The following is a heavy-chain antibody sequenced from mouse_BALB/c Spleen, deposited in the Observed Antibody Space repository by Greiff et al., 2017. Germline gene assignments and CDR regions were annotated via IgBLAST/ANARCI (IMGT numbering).Heavy chain of an antibody. D-gene: IGHD2-3*01. Sequence: QVQLKQSGAELMKPGASVKISCKATGYTFSSYWIEWVKQRPGHGLEWIGEILPGSGSTNYNEKFKGKATFTADTSSNTAYMQLSSLTSEDSAVYYCARNGYSRGFAYWGQGTLVTVSA. J-gene: IGHJ3*01. V-gene: IGHV1-9*01. CDR1: GYTFSSYW. CDR2: ILPGSGST. CDR3: ARNGYSRGFAY.